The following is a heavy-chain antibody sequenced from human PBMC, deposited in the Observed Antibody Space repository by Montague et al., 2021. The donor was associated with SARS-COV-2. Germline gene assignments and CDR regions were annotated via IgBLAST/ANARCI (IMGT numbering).Heavy chain of an antibody. J-gene: IGHJ4*02. CDR3: GRVNLSATCNAFDT. D-gene: IGHD2-15*01. CDR1: GVSITSMHHY. Sequence: SETLSLTCTVSGVSITSMHHYWCWIRQPPGKGLECIGAIYNTGSNCHNPSLKSRVAISVDTSKNQFSLNLRSVTAADTAFYFCGRVNLSATCNAFDTWGQGSLVTVSS. V-gene: IGHV4-39*07. CDR2: IYNTGSN.